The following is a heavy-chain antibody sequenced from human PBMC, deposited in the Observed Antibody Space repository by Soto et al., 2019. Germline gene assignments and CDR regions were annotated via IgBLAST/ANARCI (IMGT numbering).Heavy chain of an antibody. J-gene: IGHJ6*02. D-gene: IGHD1-20*01. Sequence: PVGSLRLSCSASGFSFSSYTMHWVRQAPGKGLEYVSAISSNGGSTYYADSVKGRFTISRDNSKNTLCLQMSTLRAEDTAVYYCVNLGMAGMDVWGQGTTVTVSS. CDR2: ISSNGGST. CDR1: GFSFSSYT. V-gene: IGHV3-64D*06. CDR3: VNLGMAGMDV.